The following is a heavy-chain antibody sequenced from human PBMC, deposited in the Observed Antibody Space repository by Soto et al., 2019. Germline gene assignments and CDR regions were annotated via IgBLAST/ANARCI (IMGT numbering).Heavy chain of an antibody. J-gene: IGHJ2*01. CDR3: ARRFCSGGSGYSRGDFDL. Sequence: EVQLLESGGGLVQPGGSLRLSCAASGFTFSSYAMSWVRQAPGKGLEWVSGIIGTGGSTYYPDSVKGRFTISGDTSNNTLYLQMSSLGGEDTALFCWARRFCSGGSGYSRGDFDLWGRGTLVTVSS. CDR1: GFTFSSYA. V-gene: IGHV3-23*01. CDR2: IIGTGGST. D-gene: IGHD2-15*01.